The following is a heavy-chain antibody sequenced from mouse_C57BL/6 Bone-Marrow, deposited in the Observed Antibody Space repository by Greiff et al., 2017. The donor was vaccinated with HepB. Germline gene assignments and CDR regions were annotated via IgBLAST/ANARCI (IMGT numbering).Heavy chain of an antibody. J-gene: IGHJ2*01. CDR2: INPSSGYT. CDR1: GYTFTSYW. V-gene: IGHV1-7*01. D-gene: IGHD1-1*01. CDR3: ASYGGSDCFDY. Sequence: QVQLQQSGAELAKPGASVKLSCKASGYTFTSYWMHWVKQRPGQGLEWIGYINPSSGYTKYKQKFKDKATLTADKASSTAYMPLSSLTYEDSAVYYCASYGGSDCFDYWGQGTTLTVSS.